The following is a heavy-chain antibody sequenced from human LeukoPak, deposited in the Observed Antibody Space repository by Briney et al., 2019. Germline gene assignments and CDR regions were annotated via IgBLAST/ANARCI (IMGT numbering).Heavy chain of an antibody. CDR1: GGSISSGDYY. V-gene: IGHV4-31*03. Sequence: SETLSLTCTVSGGSISSGDYYWSWFRQHPGKGLEWIGYIYYSGSTYYNPSLKSRVTISVDTSKNQFSLKLRSVTAADTAVYYCARGGGIAAPFDYWGQGTLVTVSS. J-gene: IGHJ4*02. D-gene: IGHD6-13*01. CDR3: ARGGGIAAPFDY. CDR2: IYYSGST.